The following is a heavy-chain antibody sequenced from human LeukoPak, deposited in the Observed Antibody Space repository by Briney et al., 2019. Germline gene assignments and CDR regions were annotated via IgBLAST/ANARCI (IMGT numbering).Heavy chain of an antibody. J-gene: IGHJ6*03. CDR3: ARGFGGAVYYYMDV. CDR1: GGSFSGYY. D-gene: IGHD3-10*01. CDR2: INHSGST. V-gene: IGHV4-34*01. Sequence: KPSETLSLTCAVYGGSFSGYYWSWIRQPPGKGLEWIREINHSGSTNYNPSLRSRVTISVDPSKNQFSLKLSSVTAADTAVYYCARGFGGAVYYYMDVWGKGTTVTVSS.